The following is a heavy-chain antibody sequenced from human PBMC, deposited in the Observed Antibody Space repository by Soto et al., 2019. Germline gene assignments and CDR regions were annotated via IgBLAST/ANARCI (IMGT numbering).Heavy chain of an antibody. D-gene: IGHD2-21*02. V-gene: IGHV1-3*01. J-gene: IGHJ4*02. CDR2: INAGNGNT. CDR3: ARSIVVVTALDY. CDR1: GYTFTNFG. Sequence: ASVQVSCKASGYTFTNFGISWVRQAPGQGLEWMGWINAGNGNTKYSQKFQGRVTITRDTSASTAYMELSSLRSEDTAVYYCARSIVVVTALDYWGQGTLVTVSS.